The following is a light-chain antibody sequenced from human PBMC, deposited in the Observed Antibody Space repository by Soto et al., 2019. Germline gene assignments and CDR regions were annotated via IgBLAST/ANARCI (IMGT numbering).Light chain of an antibody. Sequence: EIVLTQSPGTLSLSPGDRATLSCRASQSLSRSSLAWYQQKPGRAPRLLIYGASSRATGIPDRFSGSGSGTDFTLTISRLEPEDFAVYYCQQYGSSRTFGQGTKV. CDR3: QQYGSSRT. J-gene: IGKJ1*01. V-gene: IGKV3-20*01. CDR1: QSLSRSS. CDR2: GAS.